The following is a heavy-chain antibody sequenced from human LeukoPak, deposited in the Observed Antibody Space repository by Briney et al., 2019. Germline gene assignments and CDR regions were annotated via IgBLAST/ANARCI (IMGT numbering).Heavy chain of an antibody. J-gene: IGHJ4*02. CDR1: GFTFSSYA. V-gene: IGHV3-23*01. CDR3: GTFWSGYSDFDY. Sequence: GRSLRLSCAASGFTFSSYAMSWVRQAPGKGLEWVSAISGSGGSTYYADSVKGRFTISRDNSKNTLYLQMNSLRAEDTAVYYCGTFWSGYSDFDYWGQGTLVTVSS. CDR2: ISGSGGST. D-gene: IGHD3-3*01.